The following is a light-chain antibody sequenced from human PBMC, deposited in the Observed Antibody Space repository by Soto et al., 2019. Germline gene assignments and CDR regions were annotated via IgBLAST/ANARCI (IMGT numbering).Light chain of an antibody. CDR3: QKYNGVPLT. Sequence: DIQMTQSPSSLSASVGDRVTITCRASQAISNYLAWYQQKPGKVPKLLIYAASTLQSGVPSRFSGSGSGTDFTLNSSSLQPEDVATYYCQKYNGVPLTFGGGTKVEIK. V-gene: IGKV1-27*01. CDR2: AAS. J-gene: IGKJ4*01. CDR1: QAISNY.